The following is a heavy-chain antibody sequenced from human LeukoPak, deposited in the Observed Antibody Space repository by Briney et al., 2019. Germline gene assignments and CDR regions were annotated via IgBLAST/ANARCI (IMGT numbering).Heavy chain of an antibody. J-gene: IGHJ4*02. V-gene: IGHV4-59*01. CDR2: VLYSGST. CDR1: GGSISNYR. CDR3: ARYTRPFDY. Sequence: SETLSLTCIVSGGSISNYRWSWIQQPPGKGLEWIGCVLYSGSTNYNPSLKSRVTISVDTSKNQFSLTLSSVTAADTAVYYCARYTRPFDYWGQGTLVTVSS. D-gene: IGHD6-6*01.